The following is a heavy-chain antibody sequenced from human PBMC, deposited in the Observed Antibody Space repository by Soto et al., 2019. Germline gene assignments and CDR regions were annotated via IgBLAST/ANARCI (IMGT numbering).Heavy chain of an antibody. J-gene: IGHJ4*02. V-gene: IGHV3-74*01. D-gene: IGHD6-6*01. CDR2: INSDGSST. CDR1: GFTFSSYW. Sequence: GESLKISCAASGFTFSSYWMHWVRQAPGKGLVWVSRINSDGSSTSYADSVKGRFTISRDNAKNTLYLQMNSLRAEDTAVYYCARGNIAARQDYWGQGTLVTVSS. CDR3: ARGNIAARQDY.